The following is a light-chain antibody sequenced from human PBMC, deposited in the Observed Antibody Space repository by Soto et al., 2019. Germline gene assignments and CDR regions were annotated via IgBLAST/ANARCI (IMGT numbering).Light chain of an antibody. Sequence: QSVLTQPPSASVTPGQRVTISCSGSSSSIGSNYVYWYQQLPGTAPKLIIYRNNQGPSGVPDRFSGSKSGTSASLAISGRRSEDEPDYSCAAWEDSLSGVFGGGTKLTVL. CDR3: AAWEDSLSGV. CDR2: RNN. J-gene: IGLJ2*01. V-gene: IGLV1-47*01. CDR1: SSSIGSNY.